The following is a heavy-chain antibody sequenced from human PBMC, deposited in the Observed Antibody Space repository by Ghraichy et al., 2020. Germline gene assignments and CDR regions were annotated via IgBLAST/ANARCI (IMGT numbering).Heavy chain of an antibody. J-gene: IGHJ6*02. CDR1: GFTFSNFA. D-gene: IGHD3-3*01. V-gene: IGHV3-23*01. CDR3: AEDPNVLRFSEWLPPRDSGYYHYDLDV. Sequence: GESLNISCAGSGFTFSNFAMDWVRQAPGKGLEWVSAISGSGDDTFYADSVKGRFTISRDNSKNRLYLQMNSLRGDDTAVYYCAEDPNVLRFSEWLPPRDSGYYHYDLDVWGQGTTVTVSS. CDR2: ISGSGDDT.